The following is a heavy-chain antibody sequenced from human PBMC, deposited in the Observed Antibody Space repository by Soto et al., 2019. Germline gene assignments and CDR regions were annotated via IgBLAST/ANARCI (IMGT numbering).Heavy chain of an antibody. CDR3: ARHESSTSYYYYGMDV. V-gene: IGHV5-10-1*01. CDR1: GYSFSNYW. J-gene: IGHJ6*01. CDR2: IDPSDSYT. Sequence: GESLKISCKGSGYSFSNYWISWVRQMPGKGLEWMGRIDPSDSYTNYSPSFQGHVTISVDTSISTAYLQWSSLKASDTAMFYCARHESSTSYYYYGMDVWGQGTTVTVSS.